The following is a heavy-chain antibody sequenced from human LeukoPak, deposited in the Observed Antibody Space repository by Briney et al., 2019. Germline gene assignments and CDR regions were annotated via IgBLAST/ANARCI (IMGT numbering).Heavy chain of an antibody. CDR3: AGTGVTEYYFDY. CDR1: GFTFSSYN. J-gene: IGHJ4*02. V-gene: IGHV3-21*01. Sequence: GGSLRLSCAASGFTFSSYNMNWVRQAPGKGLEWVSSITSGSSYIYYADSVKGRFTISRDNAKNSLYLRMNSLRAEDTAVYYCAGTGVTEYYFDYWGQGTLVTVSS. CDR2: ITSGSSYI. D-gene: IGHD7-27*01.